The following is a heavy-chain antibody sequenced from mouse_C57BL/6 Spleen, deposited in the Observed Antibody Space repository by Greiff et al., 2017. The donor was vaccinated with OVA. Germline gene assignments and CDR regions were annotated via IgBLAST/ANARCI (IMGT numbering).Heavy chain of an antibody. CDR3: ARSKVYYGNSYGMDY. Sequence: QVQLQQPGAELVKPGASVKVSCKASGYTFTSYWMHWVKQRPGQGLAWIGRIHPSDSDTNYNQKFKGKATLTVDKPSSTAYMQLSSLTSEDSAVYYCARSKVYYGNSYGMDYWGQGTSVTVSS. V-gene: IGHV1-74*01. CDR2: IHPSDSDT. D-gene: IGHD2-1*01. J-gene: IGHJ4*01. CDR1: GYTFTSYW.